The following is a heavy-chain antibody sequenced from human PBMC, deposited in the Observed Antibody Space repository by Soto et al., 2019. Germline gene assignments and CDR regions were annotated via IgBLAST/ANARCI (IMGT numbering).Heavy chain of an antibody. D-gene: IGHD6-13*01. V-gene: IGHV1-8*01. Sequence: QVQLVQSGAEVKKPGASVKVSCKASGYTFTSYDINWVRQATGQGLEWMGWMNPNSGNTGYAQKFQGRVTMTRNTSISTAYMALSSLRSEDKAVYYCARGRGSGYLFKYYFDYWGQGTLVTVSS. CDR1: GYTFTSYD. J-gene: IGHJ4*02. CDR3: ARGRGSGYLFKYYFDY. CDR2: MNPNSGNT.